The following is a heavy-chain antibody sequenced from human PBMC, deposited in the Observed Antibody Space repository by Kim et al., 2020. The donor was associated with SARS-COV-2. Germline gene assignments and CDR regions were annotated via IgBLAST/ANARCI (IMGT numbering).Heavy chain of an antibody. CDR3: ANFVGELSLAFGWFDP. J-gene: IGHJ5*02. Sequence: VKGRFTISRANSKSTLYLQMNSLRAEDTAVYYCANFVGELSLAFGWFDPWGQGTLVTVSS. V-gene: IGHV3-23*01. D-gene: IGHD3-10*01.